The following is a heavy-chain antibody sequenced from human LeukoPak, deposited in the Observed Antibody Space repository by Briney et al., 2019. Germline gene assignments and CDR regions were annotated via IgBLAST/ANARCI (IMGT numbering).Heavy chain of an antibody. CDR2: IYSGGST. CDR3: ATQTITLVVVISPFDY. J-gene: IGHJ4*02. D-gene: IGHD3-22*01. CDR1: GLTVSNNY. V-gene: IGHV3-66*02. Sequence: GGSLRLSCAASGLTVSNNYMKWVRQATGKGLEWVSLIYSGGSTYYADSVKGRFTISRDNPRSTVYLQMNSLKPDDTAVYYCATQTITLVVVISPFDYWGQGALVTVSS.